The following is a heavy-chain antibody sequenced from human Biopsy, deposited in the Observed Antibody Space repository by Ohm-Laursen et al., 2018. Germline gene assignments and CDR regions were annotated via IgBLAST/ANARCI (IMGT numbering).Heavy chain of an antibody. CDR1: GYTFTSYD. Sequence: ASVKVSCKASGYTFTSYDISWVRQAPGQGLEWMGWISPYNDKTSYPPKLQDRVTMTADTSTNTAHMELRSLRSDDPAVYYCARVFCTSTTCYGLLDNWGQGTVVTVSS. V-gene: IGHV1-18*01. CDR2: ISPYNDKT. D-gene: IGHD2/OR15-2a*01. J-gene: IGHJ4*02. CDR3: ARVFCTSTTCYGLLDN.